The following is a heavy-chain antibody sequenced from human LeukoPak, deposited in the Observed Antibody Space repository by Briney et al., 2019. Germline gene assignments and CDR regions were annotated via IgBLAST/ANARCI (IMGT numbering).Heavy chain of an antibody. CDR2: ISWNSGSI. Sequence: GRSLRLSCAASGFTFDDYAMHWVRQAPGKGLEWVSGISWNSGSIGYADSVKGRFTISRDNAKNSLYLQMNSLRAEGTAVYYCAKGQRWGQGTLVTVSS. J-gene: IGHJ4*02. CDR1: GFTFDDYA. CDR3: AKGQR. V-gene: IGHV3-9*01. D-gene: IGHD5-18*01.